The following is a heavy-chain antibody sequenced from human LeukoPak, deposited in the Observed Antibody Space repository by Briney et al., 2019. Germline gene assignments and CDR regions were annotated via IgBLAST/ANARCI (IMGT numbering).Heavy chain of an antibody. CDR2: FDPEDGET. CDR3: ATICSSTSCYPAAFDI. D-gene: IGHD2-2*01. V-gene: IGHV1-24*01. CDR1: GYTLTELS. Sequence: ASVKVSCKVSGYTLTELSMHWVRQAPGKGLEWMGGFDPEDGETIYAQKFQGRVTMTEDTSTDTAYMELSSLRSEDTAVYYCATICSSTSCYPAAFDIWGQGTMVTVSS. J-gene: IGHJ3*02.